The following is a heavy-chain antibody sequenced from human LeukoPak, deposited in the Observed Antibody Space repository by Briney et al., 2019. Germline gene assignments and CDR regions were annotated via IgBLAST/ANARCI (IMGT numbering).Heavy chain of an antibody. D-gene: IGHD3-10*01. CDR1: GFTFSSYA. CDR2: ISYDGSNK. J-gene: IGHJ6*02. V-gene: IGHV3-30*04. CDR3: AKDRGSGSYYTNYYYYGMDV. Sequence: GGSLGLSCAASGFTFSSYAMHWVRQAPGKGLEWVAVISYDGSNKYYADSVKGRFTISRDNSKNTLYLQMNSLRAEDTAVYYCAKDRGSGSYYTNYYYYGMDVWGQGTTVTVSS.